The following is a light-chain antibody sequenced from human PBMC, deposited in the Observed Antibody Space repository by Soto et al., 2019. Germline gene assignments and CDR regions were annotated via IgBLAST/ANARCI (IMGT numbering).Light chain of an antibody. V-gene: IGKV1-5*01. CDR1: QSISSW. CDR2: DAS. CDR3: QQYNSYSQT. J-gene: IGKJ1*01. Sequence: DIPLTQSPPTLSASPVERAPIXCRASQSISSWLAWYQQKPGKAPKLLIYDASSLESGVPSRFSGSGSGTEFTLTISSLQPDDFATYYCQQYNSYSQTFGQGTKVDI.